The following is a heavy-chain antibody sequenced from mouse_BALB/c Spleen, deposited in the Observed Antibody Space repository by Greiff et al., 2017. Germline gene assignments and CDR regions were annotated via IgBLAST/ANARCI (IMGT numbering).Heavy chain of an antibody. CDR3: ARGHRGFAY. CDR2: ISTYYGDA. V-gene: IGHV1S137*01. CDR1: GYTFTDYA. D-gene: IGHD3-3*01. Sequence: VQLQQSGAELVRPGVSVKISCKGSGYTFTDYAMHWVKQSHAKSLEWIGVISTYYGDASYNQKFKGKATMTVDKSSSTAYMELARLTSEDSAIYYCARGHRGFAYWGQGTLVTVSA. J-gene: IGHJ3*01.